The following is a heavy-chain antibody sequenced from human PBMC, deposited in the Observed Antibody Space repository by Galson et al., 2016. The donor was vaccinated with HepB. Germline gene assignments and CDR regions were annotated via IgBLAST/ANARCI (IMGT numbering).Heavy chain of an antibody. CDR3: ARDVEGYGMDV. Sequence: SVKVSCKASGGTFISQAISWVRQAPGQGLEWMGWISAYNGITKYLQKLQGRVTMTIEASTSTAYMELRSLRSDDTALYYCARDVEGYGMDVWGQGTTVTVSS. V-gene: IGHV1-18*01. J-gene: IGHJ6*02. CDR1: GGTFISQA. CDR2: ISAYNGIT. D-gene: IGHD3-3*01.